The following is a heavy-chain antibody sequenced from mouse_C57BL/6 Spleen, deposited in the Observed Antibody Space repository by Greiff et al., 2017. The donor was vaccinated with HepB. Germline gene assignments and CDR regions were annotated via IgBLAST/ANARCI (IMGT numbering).Heavy chain of an antibody. V-gene: IGHV1-64*01. CDR3: ARLGDYDGYFDY. D-gene: IGHD2-4*01. Sequence: QVQLQQPGAELVKPGASVKLSCKASGYTFTSYWMHWVKQRPGQGLEWIGMIHPNSGSTNYNEKFKSKATLTVDKSSSTAYMQLSSLTSEDSAVYYCARLGDYDGYFDYWGQGTTLTVSS. CDR2: IHPNSGST. CDR1: GYTFTSYW. J-gene: IGHJ2*01.